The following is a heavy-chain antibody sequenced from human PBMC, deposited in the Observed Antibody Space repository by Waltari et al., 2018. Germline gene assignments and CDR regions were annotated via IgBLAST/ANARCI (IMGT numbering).Heavy chain of an antibody. V-gene: IGHV1-8*01. Sequence: QVQLVQSGAEVTEPGASVTVSCKASGYTFSTCDNKRVKQATGQGLEWMGWMNPNSGNTGYAPKFQGRVTMTRDTSISTAYMELSSLRSDDTAVYYCARGSRLGSGTFFPTATDNWAQGTPVTVSS. J-gene: IGHJ4*02. CDR1: GYTFSTCD. D-gene: IGHD3-10*01. CDR3: ARGSRLGSGTFFPTATDN. CDR2: MNPNSGNT.